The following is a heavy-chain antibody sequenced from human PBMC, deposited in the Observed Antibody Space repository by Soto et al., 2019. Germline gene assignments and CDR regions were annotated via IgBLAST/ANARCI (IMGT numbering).Heavy chain of an antibody. CDR3: AHARRGDYNWGAFPI. V-gene: IGHV2-5*02. CDR2: IYWDDDK. Sequence: QITLKESGPTLVKPTQTLTLTRTFSGFSLNTNGVGVGWIRQPPGKALEWLVIIYWDDDKRYSPYLKSRLTITKDTSKNQVVLTMTNVDPVDTATYYCAHARRGDYNWGAFPIWGQGTMVTVSS. CDR1: GFSLNTNGVG. D-gene: IGHD4-17*01. J-gene: IGHJ3*02.